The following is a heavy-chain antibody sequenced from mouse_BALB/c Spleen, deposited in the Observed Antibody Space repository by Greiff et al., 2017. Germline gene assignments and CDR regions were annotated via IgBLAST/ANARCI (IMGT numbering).Heavy chain of an antibody. CDR2: IYPGDGDT. Sequence: QVQLKQSGPELVKPGASVKISCKASGYAFSSSWMNWVKQRPGQGLEWIGRIYPGDGDTNYNGKFKGKATLTADKSSSTAYMQLSSLTSVDSAVYFCARDYDYDGFAYWGQGTLVTVSA. V-gene: IGHV1-82*01. CDR1: GYAFSSSW. D-gene: IGHD2-4*01. CDR3: ARDYDYDGFAY. J-gene: IGHJ3*01.